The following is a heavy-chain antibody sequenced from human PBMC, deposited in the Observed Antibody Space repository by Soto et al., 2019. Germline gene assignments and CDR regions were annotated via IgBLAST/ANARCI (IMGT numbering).Heavy chain of an antibody. J-gene: IGHJ6*03. CDR3: ARVQVLGNRDSTRTYYYYYMDV. CDR2: IYSGGST. CDR1: GFTVSSNY. V-gene: IGHV3-53*04. D-gene: IGHD1-1*01. Sequence: GGSLRLSCAASGFTVSSNYMSWVRQAPGKGLEWVSVIYSGGSTYYADSVKGRFTISIHNSKNTLYLQMNSLRAEDTAVYYCARVQVLGNRDSTRTYYYYYMDVWGKGTTVTVSS.